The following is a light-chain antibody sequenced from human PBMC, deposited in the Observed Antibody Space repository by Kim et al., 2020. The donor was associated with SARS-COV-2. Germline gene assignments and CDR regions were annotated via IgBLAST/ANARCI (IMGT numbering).Light chain of an antibody. Sequence: GQSITISCTGTRSDVGGYNDVSWYQQHPGKAPKLMIYDVSYRPSGVSNRFSGSKSGNTASLTISGLQAEDEADYYCSSYTSNSILEFGGGTQLTVL. V-gene: IGLV2-14*03. CDR3: SSYTSNSILE. CDR1: RSDVGGYND. J-gene: IGLJ2*01. CDR2: DVS.